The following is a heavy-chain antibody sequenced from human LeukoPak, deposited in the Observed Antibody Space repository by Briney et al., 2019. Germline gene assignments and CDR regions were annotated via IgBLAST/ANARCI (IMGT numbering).Heavy chain of an antibody. J-gene: IGHJ3*02. Sequence: ASVKVSCKASGYTFTSYAMNWVRQAPGQGLEWMGWISGYNGNTNYAQKVQGRVTMTTDTSTSTAYMELRSLRSDDTAVYFCAKTDRQSPLAFDIWGQGTMVTVSS. V-gene: IGHV1-18*01. CDR2: ISGYNGNT. CDR1: GYTFTSYA. CDR3: AKTDRQSPLAFDI. D-gene: IGHD6-19*01.